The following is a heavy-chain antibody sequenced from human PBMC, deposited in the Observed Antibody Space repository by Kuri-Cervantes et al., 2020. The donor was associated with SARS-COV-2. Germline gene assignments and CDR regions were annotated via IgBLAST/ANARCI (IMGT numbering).Heavy chain of an antibody. D-gene: IGHD3-16*02. CDR3: AHTGLTFGGVIVAHDY. CDR1: GFSLSTTGVG. CDR2: IYWDDDK. V-gene: IGHV2-5*02. Sequence: SGPTLVKPTQTLTLTCTFSGFSLSTTGVGVGWIRQPPGKALEWLALIYWDDDKRYSPSLKSRLTITKDTSKNQVVLTMTNMDPVDTATYYCAHTGLTFGGVIVAHDYWGQGTLVNVSS. J-gene: IGHJ4*02.